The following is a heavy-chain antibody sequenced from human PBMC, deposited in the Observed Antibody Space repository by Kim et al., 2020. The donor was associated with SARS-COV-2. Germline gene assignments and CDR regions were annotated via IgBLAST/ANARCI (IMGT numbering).Heavy chain of an antibody. CDR3: AKGVHYYDSSGYNDAFDI. Sequence: GGSLRLSCAASGFTFSSYAMSWVRQAPGKGLEWVSVIYSGGSSTYYADSVKGRFTISRDNSKNTLYLQMNSLRAEDTAVYYCAKGVHYYDSSGYNDAFDIWGQGTMVTVSS. D-gene: IGHD3-22*01. CDR1: GFTFSSYA. CDR2: IYSGGSST. J-gene: IGHJ3*02. V-gene: IGHV3-23*03.